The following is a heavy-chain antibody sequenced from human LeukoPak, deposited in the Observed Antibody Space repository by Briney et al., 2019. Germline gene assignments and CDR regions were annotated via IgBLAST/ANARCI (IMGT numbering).Heavy chain of an antibody. CDR1: GLTFSRYA. Sequence: PGGSLRLSCAVSGLTFSRYAMSWVRQAPGKGLEWVSAISESGSGTYYADSVKGRFTISRDNSKDTLSLQMNSLRAEDTAVYYCAKDPGRGTSYWGQGTLVTVSS. D-gene: IGHD3-10*01. J-gene: IGHJ4*02. CDR2: ISESGSGT. V-gene: IGHV3-23*01. CDR3: AKDPGRGTSY.